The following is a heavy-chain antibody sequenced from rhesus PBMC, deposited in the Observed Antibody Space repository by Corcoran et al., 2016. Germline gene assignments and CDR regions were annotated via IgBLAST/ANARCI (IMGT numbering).Heavy chain of an antibody. J-gene: IGHJ4*01. Sequence: QVQLQESGPGLVKPSETLSLTCAVSGYSISSGYGWSWIRQPPGKGLEWIGYIGGSRGSTNNNPSLKKPVTMSKDTSKNQFYLKLSSVTASDTAVYYCARDRYYNFWSGYYPPDYWGQGVLVTVSS. V-gene: IGHV4-127*01. D-gene: IGHD3-3*01. CDR1: GYSISSGYG. CDR2: IGGSRGST. CDR3: ARDRYYNFWSGYYPPDY.